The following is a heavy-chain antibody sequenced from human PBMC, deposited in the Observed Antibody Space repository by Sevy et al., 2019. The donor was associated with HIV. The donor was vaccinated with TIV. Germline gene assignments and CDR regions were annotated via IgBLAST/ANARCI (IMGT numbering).Heavy chain of an antibody. D-gene: IGHD1-7*01. J-gene: IGHJ4*02. Sequence: ASVKVSCKASGYTFTNYGVTWVRQAPGQGLEWMGWISAYNGNTKYAEKLQDRVTMTRDTSINTAYVELSRLRSDDTALYYCARDMELVNEGTQEFYYWGQGTLVTVSS. CDR2: ISAYNGNT. CDR3: ARDMELVNEGTQEFYY. V-gene: IGHV1-18*01. CDR1: GYTFTNYG.